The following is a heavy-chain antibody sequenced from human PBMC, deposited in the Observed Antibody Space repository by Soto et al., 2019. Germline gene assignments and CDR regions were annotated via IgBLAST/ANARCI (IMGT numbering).Heavy chain of an antibody. CDR3: ARGGYCDTALDFTYANRWPV. D-gene: IGHD5-18*01. Sequence: PSETPFLTCTVSGGSISSDYWSWIRQPPGKGLEWIGYIYYSGSTNYNPSLKSRVTISVDTSKHQFSLKLSSVTAADTAVYYCARGGYCDTALDFTYANRWPVWAQGT. CDR1: GGSISSDY. J-gene: IGHJ1*01. V-gene: IGHV4-59*01. CDR2: IYYSGST.